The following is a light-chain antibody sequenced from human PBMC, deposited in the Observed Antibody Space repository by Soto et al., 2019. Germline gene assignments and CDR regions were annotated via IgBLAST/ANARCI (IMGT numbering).Light chain of an antibody. J-gene: IGKJ1*01. CDR2: DAS. Sequence: DIQMTQSPSTLSASVGDRVTITCRASQSISSWLAWYQQKPGKAPKLLIYDASSLESGVPSRFSGSGSGTEFTLTISSLQPDDFATYYCQQYNSYCWTFGQGTKVEIQ. CDR3: QQYNSYCWT. V-gene: IGKV1-5*01. CDR1: QSISSW.